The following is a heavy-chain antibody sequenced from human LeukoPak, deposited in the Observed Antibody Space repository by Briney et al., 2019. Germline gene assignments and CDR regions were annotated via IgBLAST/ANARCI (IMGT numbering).Heavy chain of an antibody. V-gene: IGHV3-21*01. CDR3: ARGSSSGLKSYYFDY. CDR1: GFTFSNYV. CDR2: ISSGSTYI. Sequence: GGSLRLSCAASGFTFSNYVINWVRQAPGKGLEWVSSISSGSTYIYYADLVKGRFTTSRDNANSSLYLQMSGLRDEDTAVYYCARGSSSGLKSYYFDYWGQGTLVTVSS. J-gene: IGHJ4*02. D-gene: IGHD6-13*01.